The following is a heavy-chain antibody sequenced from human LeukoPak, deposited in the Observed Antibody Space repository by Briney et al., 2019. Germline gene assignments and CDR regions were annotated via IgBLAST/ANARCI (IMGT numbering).Heavy chain of an antibody. CDR2: ISTSSSTI. CDR1: GFTFSSYS. J-gene: IGHJ4*02. Sequence: PGGSLRLSCAASGFTFSSYSMSWVRQAPGKGLEWVSYISTSSSTIYYADSVKGRFTISRDNAKNSLSLQVNSLRDEDTAVYYCARVDYGSGSFDYWGQGTLVTVSS. V-gene: IGHV3-48*02. CDR3: ARVDYGSGSFDY. D-gene: IGHD3-10*01.